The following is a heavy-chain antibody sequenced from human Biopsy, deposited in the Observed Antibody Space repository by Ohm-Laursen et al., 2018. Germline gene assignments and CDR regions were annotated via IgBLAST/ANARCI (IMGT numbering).Heavy chain of an antibody. V-gene: IGHV1-2*02. CDR2: INAKTGDT. J-gene: IGHJ5*02. D-gene: IGHD3-22*01. CDR3: TRGGYYYDSLAYYYWFDP. CDR1: GYTFNGYH. Sequence: ASVKVSRKASGYTFNGYHVHWVRQAPGQGLEWMGWINAKTGDTNYAQKFQGRVTMTRDTSISTAYVDLSSLRSDDTAVYYCTRGGYYYDSLAYYYWFDPWGQGTLVTVSS.